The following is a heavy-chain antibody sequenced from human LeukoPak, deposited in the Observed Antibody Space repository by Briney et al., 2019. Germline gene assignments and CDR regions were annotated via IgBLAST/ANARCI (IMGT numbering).Heavy chain of an antibody. CDR3: ARVRGQFWPPDY. CDR2: MYHGGSA. D-gene: IGHD3-3*01. Sequence: SETLSLTCSVPGGSVKQYYWSWIRQPPGKALEWIGYMYHGGSAHYSPSLQSRVTISIDTSRHQISLKVASVTAADTATYFCARVRGQFWPPDYWGQGTQVIVAS. V-gene: IGHV4-59*02. CDR1: GGSVKQYY. J-gene: IGHJ4*02.